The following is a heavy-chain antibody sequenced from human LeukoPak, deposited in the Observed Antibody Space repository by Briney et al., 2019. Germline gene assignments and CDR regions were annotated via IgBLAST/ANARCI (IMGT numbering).Heavy chain of an antibody. V-gene: IGHV5-51*01. CDR1: GYTFVSHW. Sequence: GESLKISCKGSGYTFVSHWIAWVRQMPGKGLEWMGIIYPGDSDTRYSPSFRGQVIISADKSITTAYLQWRSLKASDTAMYYCARHNLYTGSAYPDFDYWGQGTLVTVSS. CDR2: IYPGDSDT. CDR3: ARHNLYTGSAYPDFDY. D-gene: IGHD1-26*01. J-gene: IGHJ4*02.